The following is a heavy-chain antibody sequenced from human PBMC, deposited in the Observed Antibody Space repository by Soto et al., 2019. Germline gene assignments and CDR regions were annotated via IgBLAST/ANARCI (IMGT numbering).Heavy chain of an antibody. CDR2: IIPILGIA. J-gene: IGHJ4*02. CDR1: GGTISSYT. CDR3: AADPLGYCSGGSCYEVDY. V-gene: IGHV1-69*02. D-gene: IGHD2-15*01. Sequence: SVKVSCKASGGTISSYTISWVRQAPGQGLEWMGRIIPILGIANYAQKFQGRVTITADKSTSTAYMELSSLRSEDTAVYYCAADPLGYCSGGSCYEVDYWGQGTLVTVSS.